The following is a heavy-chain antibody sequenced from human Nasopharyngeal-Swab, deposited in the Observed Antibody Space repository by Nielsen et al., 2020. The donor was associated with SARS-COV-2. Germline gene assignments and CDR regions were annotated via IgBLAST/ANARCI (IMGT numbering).Heavy chain of an antibody. CDR3: ARQPSMVHYYYYGMDV. Sequence: PGKGLEWIGEINHSGSTNYNASLKSRVTISVDTSKNQFSLKLSSVTAADTAVYYCARQPSMVHYYYYGMDVWGQGTTVTVSS. CDR2: INHSGST. J-gene: IGHJ6*02. V-gene: IGHV4-34*01. D-gene: IGHD4/OR15-4a*01.